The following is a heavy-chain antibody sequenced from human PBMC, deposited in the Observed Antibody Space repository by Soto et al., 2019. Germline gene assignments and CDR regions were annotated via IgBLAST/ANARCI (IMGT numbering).Heavy chain of an antibody. J-gene: IGHJ4*02. Sequence: QVQLVQSGAEEKKPGASVKVSCKASGYTFTSYAMHWERQAPGQRLEWMGWINAGNGNTKYSQKFQGRVTITRDTSASTAYMELSSLRSEDTAVYYCERSIVVVTALDYWGQGTLVTVSS. CDR1: GYTFTSYA. D-gene: IGHD2-21*02. CDR3: ERSIVVVTALDY. V-gene: IGHV1-3*05. CDR2: INAGNGNT.